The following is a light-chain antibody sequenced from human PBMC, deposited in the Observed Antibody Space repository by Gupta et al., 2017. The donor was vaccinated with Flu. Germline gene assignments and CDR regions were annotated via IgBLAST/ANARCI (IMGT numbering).Light chain of an antibody. J-gene: IGLJ2*01. CDR3: KVWESGSDQYV. CDR2: DDS. CDR1: NIRTNS. Sequence: GKTARITCAGDNIRTNSGHWYRQRPGQAPVLVVYDDSARPSGIPERFSGYTAGNTATLTISRVGAGDEADYYCKVWESGSDQYVFGGGTKLTVL. V-gene: IGLV3-21*03.